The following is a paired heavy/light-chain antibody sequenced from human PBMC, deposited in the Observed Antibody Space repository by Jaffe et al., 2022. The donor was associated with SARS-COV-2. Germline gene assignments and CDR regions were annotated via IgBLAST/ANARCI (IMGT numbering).Heavy chain of an antibody. CDR1: GFTFRSRW. CDR3: AEWDLG. D-gene: IGHD1-26*01. CDR2: ITSEGDIT. J-gene: IGHJ4*02. Sequence: EVQLVESGGGLVQPGGSLRLSCAASGFTFRSRWMHWVRQAPGKGLVWVSRITSEGDITSYADSVKGRFTISRDNAKNTLFLQMNSLRAEDTGVYYCAEWDLGWGQGTLVTVSS. V-gene: IGHV3-74*01.
Light chain of an antibody. CDR3: AAWDGSLSGLV. Sequence: QSVLTQPPSASGTPGQRVTISCSGSNSNIGSNSVNWYQQVPGTAPKLLIHGSNQRPSGVPDRFSGSKSGTSASLAISGLQSEDEADYYCAAWDGSLSGLVFGGGTQLTVL. CDR1: NSNIGSNS. V-gene: IGLV1-44*01. CDR2: GSN. J-gene: IGLJ3*02.